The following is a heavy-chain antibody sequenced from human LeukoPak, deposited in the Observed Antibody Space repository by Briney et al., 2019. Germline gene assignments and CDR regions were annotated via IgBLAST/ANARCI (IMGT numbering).Heavy chain of an antibody. D-gene: IGHD3-9*01. V-gene: IGHV4-4*07. Sequence: SETLSLTCTVSGGSISSYYWSWIRQPAGKGLEWIGRIYTSGSTNYNPSLESRVTMSVDTSKNQFSLKLSSVTAADTAVYYCARLGGYDILTGLWSCYYMDVWGKGTTVTVSS. J-gene: IGHJ6*03. CDR3: ARLGGYDILTGLWSCYYMDV. CDR1: GGSISSYY. CDR2: IYTSGST.